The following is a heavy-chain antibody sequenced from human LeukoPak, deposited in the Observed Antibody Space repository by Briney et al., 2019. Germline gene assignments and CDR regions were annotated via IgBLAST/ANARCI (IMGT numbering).Heavy chain of an antibody. Sequence: GGSLRLSCAASGFTFSSYSMNWVRQAPGKGLEWVSSISSSSSYIYYADSVKGRFTISRDNAKNSLYLQMNSLRAEDTAVYYCARGGELVGATVDYWGQGTLVTVSS. V-gene: IGHV3-21*01. D-gene: IGHD1-26*01. CDR2: ISSSSSYI. CDR1: GFTFSSYS. J-gene: IGHJ4*02. CDR3: ARGGELVGATVDY.